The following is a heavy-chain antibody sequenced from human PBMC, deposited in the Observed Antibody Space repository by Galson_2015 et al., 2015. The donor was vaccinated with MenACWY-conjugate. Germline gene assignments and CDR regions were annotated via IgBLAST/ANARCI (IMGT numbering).Heavy chain of an antibody. CDR2: IDSEGTST. D-gene: IGHD3-3*01. CDR1: GFTFSRYW. J-gene: IGHJ5*02. V-gene: IGHV3-74*01. CDR3: ARDRGAFSSAIPGNYFDP. Sequence: SLRLSCAASGFTFSRYWMHWVRQAPGKGLVWVSRIDSEGTSTTDADSVKGRFTISRDTAKNTLYLQMNSLRAEDTAVYYCARDRGAFSSAIPGNYFDPWGQGTLVTVSS.